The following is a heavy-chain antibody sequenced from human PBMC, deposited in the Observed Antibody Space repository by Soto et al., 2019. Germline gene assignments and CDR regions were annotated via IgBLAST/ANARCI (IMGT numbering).Heavy chain of an antibody. V-gene: IGHV1-3*01. CDR2: INAGNGNT. CDR1: GYTFTSYA. Sequence: ASVKVSCKASGYTFTSYAMHWVRQAPGQRLEWMGWINAGNGNTKYSQKFQGRVTITRDTSASTAYMELSSLRSEDTAVFYFARDLSGLYCGGDCYPNWFEPWGQGTLVTVSS. D-gene: IGHD2-21*02. CDR3: ARDLSGLYCGGDCYPNWFEP. J-gene: IGHJ5*02.